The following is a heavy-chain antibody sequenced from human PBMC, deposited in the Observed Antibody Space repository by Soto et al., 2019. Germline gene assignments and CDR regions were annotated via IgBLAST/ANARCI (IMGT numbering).Heavy chain of an antibody. CDR2: INPMGGST. D-gene: IGHD6-13*01. Sequence: ASVKVSCKGSGYTIINYYIHWVRQAPGQGLEWMAIINPMGGSTNYAQEFQGRVTLTSDTSTSTVYMELSSLRFEDTALFYCARDLTAGDLWGQGTLVTVSS. V-gene: IGHV1-46*01. CDR3: ARDLTAGDL. CDR1: GYTIINYY. J-gene: IGHJ5*02.